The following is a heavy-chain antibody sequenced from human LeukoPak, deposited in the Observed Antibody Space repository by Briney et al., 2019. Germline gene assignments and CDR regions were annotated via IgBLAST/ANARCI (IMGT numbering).Heavy chain of an antibody. CDR1: GFTFSKYW. V-gene: IGHV3-74*01. Sequence: GGSLRLSCAASGFTFSKYWMLWVRQAQGKGLESVSRINTDGTVTTYADSVKGRFTVSRDNADNTMFLQMNSVRDEDTAVYYCATKQWLAPPPDSWGQGAPVTVSS. CDR3: ATKQWLAPPPDS. CDR2: INTDGTVT. D-gene: IGHD6-19*01. J-gene: IGHJ4*02.